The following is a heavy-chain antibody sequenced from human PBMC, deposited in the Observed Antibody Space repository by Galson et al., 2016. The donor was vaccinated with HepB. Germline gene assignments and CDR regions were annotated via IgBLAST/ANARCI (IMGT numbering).Heavy chain of an antibody. CDR1: GFTFSSYG. J-gene: IGHJ3*02. D-gene: IGHD2-15*01. Sequence: SLRLSCAASGFTFSSYGMHWVRQAPGKGLEWVAFIWIDGSKKNYVDSVRGRFTISRDNSKNMLYLQMNTLRAEDTAVYCCARWTLCSGDSCYSPAFDMWGQGTMVTVSS. CDR3: ARWTLCSGDSCYSPAFDM. CDR2: IWIDGSKK. V-gene: IGHV3-33*01.